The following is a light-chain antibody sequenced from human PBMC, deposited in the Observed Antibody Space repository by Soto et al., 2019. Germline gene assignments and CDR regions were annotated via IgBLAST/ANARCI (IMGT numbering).Light chain of an antibody. CDR2: DGR. CDR3: QVWDRTSDHYV. V-gene: IGLV3-21*02. J-gene: IGLJ1*01. CDR1: NIGSRS. Sequence: SYELTQPPSVSVAPGQTARITCGGNNIGSRSVHWYQQKPGQAPVMVVYDGRDRPSGIPERFSGSNSGNTATLTISRVEAGDEADYFCQVWDRTSDHYVFGTGTKVTVL.